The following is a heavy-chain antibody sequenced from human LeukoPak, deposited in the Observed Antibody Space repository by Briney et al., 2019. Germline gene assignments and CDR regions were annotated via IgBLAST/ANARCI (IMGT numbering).Heavy chain of an antibody. Sequence: PSETLSLTCAVYGGSLSGYYWSWIRQPPGKGLEWIGEIKESEKTNYNPSLKSRVTISIDTSKNQFSLKLSSVTAADTAVYYCAREGLRNVHNPLGYWGPGTLVTVSS. CDR1: GGSLSGYY. CDR2: IKESEKT. CDR3: AREGLRNVHNPLGY. J-gene: IGHJ4*02. D-gene: IGHD5-24*01. V-gene: IGHV4-34*01.